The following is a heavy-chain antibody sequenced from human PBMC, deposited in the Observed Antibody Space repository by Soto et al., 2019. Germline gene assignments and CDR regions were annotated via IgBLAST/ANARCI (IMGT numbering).Heavy chain of an antibody. V-gene: IGHV3-30*18. J-gene: IGHJ4*02. CDR3: AKEEYIVVVPAAQPGVDY. CDR1: GFTFSSYG. Sequence: QVQLVESGGGVVQPGRSLRLSCAASGFTFSSYGMHWVRQAPGKGLEWVAVISYDGSNKYYADSVKGRFTISRDNSKNSLYLQMNCLRGEDTAVYYCAKEEYIVVVPAAQPGVDYWGQGTLVTVSA. CDR2: ISYDGSNK. D-gene: IGHD2-2*01.